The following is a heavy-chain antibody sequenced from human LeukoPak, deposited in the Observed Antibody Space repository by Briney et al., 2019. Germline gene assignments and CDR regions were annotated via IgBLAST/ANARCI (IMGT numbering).Heavy chain of an antibody. D-gene: IGHD1-26*01. CDR3: APGTIPKFDY. CDR2: ISYDGSIK. CDR1: GFTFSSYG. J-gene: IGHJ4*02. V-gene: IGHV3-30*03. Sequence: GGSLRLSCAASGFTFSSYGMHWVRQAPGQGLEWVAVISYDGSIKYYADSVKGRFTISRDNSKNTLYLQMNSLRAEDTAVYYCAPGTIPKFDYWGQGTLVTVSS.